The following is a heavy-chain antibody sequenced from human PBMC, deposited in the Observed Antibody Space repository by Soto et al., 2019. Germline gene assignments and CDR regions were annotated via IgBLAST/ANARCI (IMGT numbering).Heavy chain of an antibody. V-gene: IGHV3-30*18. CDR1: GFTFSSYG. CDR2: ISYDGSNK. CDR3: AKGRWYYDFWSGYYFDY. Sequence: GGSLRLSCAASGFTFSSYGMHWVRQAPGKGLEWVAVISYDGSNKYYADSVKGRFTISRDNSKNTLYLQMNSLRAEDTAVYYCAKGRWYYDFWSGYYFDYWGQGTLVTVSS. J-gene: IGHJ4*02. D-gene: IGHD3-3*01.